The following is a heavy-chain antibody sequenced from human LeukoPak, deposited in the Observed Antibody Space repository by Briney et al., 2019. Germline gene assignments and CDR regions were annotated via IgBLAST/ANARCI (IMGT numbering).Heavy chain of an antibody. J-gene: IGHJ4*02. CDR2: IWYDGSNK. CDR1: GFTFSSYG. CDR3: ARAVGEADY. V-gene: IGHV3-33*01. D-gene: IGHD3-10*01. Sequence: PGGSLRLSCAASGFTFSSYGMHWVRQAPGKGLEWAAVIWYDGSNKYYADSVKGRFTISRDNSKNTLYLQMNSLRAEDTAVYYCARAVGEADYWGQGTLVTVSS.